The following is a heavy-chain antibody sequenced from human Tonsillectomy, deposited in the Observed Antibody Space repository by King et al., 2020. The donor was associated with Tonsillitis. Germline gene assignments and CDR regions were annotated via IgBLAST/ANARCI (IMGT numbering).Heavy chain of an antibody. J-gene: IGHJ4*02. CDR2: IYPGDSDT. CDR3: ARLGGYCSGGSCYSTSYFDY. V-gene: IGHV5-51*01. CDR1: GYSFTSYW. Sequence: QLVQSGAEVKKPGESLKISCKGSGYSFTSYWIGWVRQMPGKGLEWMGIIYPGDSDTRYSPSFHGQVTISAEKSISTAYLQWSSLKASDTAMYYCARLGGYCSGGSCYSTSYFDYWGQGTLVTVSS. D-gene: IGHD2-15*01.